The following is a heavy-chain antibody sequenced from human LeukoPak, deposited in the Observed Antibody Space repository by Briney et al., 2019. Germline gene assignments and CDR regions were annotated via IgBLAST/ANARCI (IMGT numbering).Heavy chain of an antibody. CDR3: AKGRCSGGSCYTG. CDR1: GFMFSSYG. Sequence: GGSLRLSCAASGFMFSSYGMHWVRQAPGKGLEWVAVISYDGSNKYYADSVKGRFTISRDNSKNTLYLQMNSLRAEDTAVYYCAKGRCSGGSCYTGWGQGTLVTVSS. CDR2: ISYDGSNK. D-gene: IGHD2-15*01. V-gene: IGHV3-30*18. J-gene: IGHJ4*02.